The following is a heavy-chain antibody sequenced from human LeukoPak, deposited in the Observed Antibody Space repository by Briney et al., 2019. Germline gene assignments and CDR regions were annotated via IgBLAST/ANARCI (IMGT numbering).Heavy chain of an antibody. J-gene: IGHJ4*02. CDR3: VRDLTGGSGD. CDR1: GYTFTDYY. Sequence: GASVKVSCKASGYTFTDYYMHWVRQAPGQTFEWLAWINPKSGDTHYTQKFQGRVTVTTDTSITSVYMELSGLQSADTAVYYCVRDLTGGSGDWGQGTLVTVSS. D-gene: IGHD6-19*01. V-gene: IGHV1-2*02. CDR2: INPKSGDT.